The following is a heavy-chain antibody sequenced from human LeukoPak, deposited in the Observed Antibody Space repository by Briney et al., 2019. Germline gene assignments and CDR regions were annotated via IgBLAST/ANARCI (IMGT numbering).Heavy chain of an antibody. CDR3: ARVAVTHFDY. Sequence: SETLSLTCTVSGGSISSYYWSWIRQPPGKGLEWIGYIYYSGSTNYNPSLKSRVTISVDTSKNQFPLKLSSVTAADTAVYYCARVAVTHFDYWGQGTLVTVSS. CDR2: IYYSGST. CDR1: GGSISSYY. J-gene: IGHJ4*02. D-gene: IGHD2-21*02. V-gene: IGHV4-59*01.